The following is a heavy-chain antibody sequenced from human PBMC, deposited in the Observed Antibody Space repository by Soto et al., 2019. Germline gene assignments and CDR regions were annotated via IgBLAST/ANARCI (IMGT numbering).Heavy chain of an antibody. J-gene: IGHJ4*02. CDR1: GFTFSSYA. Sequence: QVQLVESGGGVVQPGRSLRLSCAASGFTFSSYAMHWVRQAPGKGLEWVAVISYDGSNKYYADSVKGRFTISRDNSKNTLYLKMNSLRAEDTAVYYCAREGGWFRYFDYWGQGTLVTVSS. CDR3: AREGGWFRYFDY. V-gene: IGHV3-30-3*01. CDR2: ISYDGSNK. D-gene: IGHD6-19*01.